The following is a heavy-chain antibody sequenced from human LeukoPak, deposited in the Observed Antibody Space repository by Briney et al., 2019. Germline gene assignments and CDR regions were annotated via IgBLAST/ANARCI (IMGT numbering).Heavy chain of an antibody. D-gene: IGHD3-3*01. CDR3: ARDLQADFWSGYPPFDY. CDR1: GGTFSSYA. Sequence: ASVKVSCKASGGTFSSYAISWVRQAPGQGLKWMGRIIPILGIANYAQKFQGRVTITADKSTSTTYMELRSLRSDDTAVYYCARDLQADFWSGYPPFDYWGQGTPVTVSS. V-gene: IGHV1-69*04. CDR2: IIPILGIA. J-gene: IGHJ4*02.